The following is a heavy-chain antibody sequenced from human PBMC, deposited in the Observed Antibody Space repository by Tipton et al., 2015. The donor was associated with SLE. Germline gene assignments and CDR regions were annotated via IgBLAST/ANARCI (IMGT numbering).Heavy chain of an antibody. CDR1: GGSISSSSYY. Sequence: TLSLTCTVSGGSISSSSYYWGWIRQPPGKGLEWIGSFYYSGRTYYNPSLKSRVTISVDTSKNQFSLKLSSVTAADTAVYYCAREYSSSSGAFDIWGQGTMVTVSS. V-gene: IGHV4-39*07. D-gene: IGHD6-13*01. J-gene: IGHJ3*02. CDR3: AREYSSSSGAFDI. CDR2: FYYSGRT.